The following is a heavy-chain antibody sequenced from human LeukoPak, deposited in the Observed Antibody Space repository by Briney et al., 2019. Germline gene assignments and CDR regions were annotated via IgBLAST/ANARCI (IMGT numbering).Heavy chain of an antibody. D-gene: IGHD6-19*01. CDR1: GGSFSGYY. Sequence: PSETLSLTCAVYGGSFSGYYWSWIRQPPGKGLEWIGEINHSGSTNYNPSLKSRVTISVDTSKNQFSLKLSSVTAADTAVYYCAEIAVAGGNWGQGTLVTVSS. V-gene: IGHV4-34*01. CDR3: AEIAVAGGN. J-gene: IGHJ4*02. CDR2: INHSGST.